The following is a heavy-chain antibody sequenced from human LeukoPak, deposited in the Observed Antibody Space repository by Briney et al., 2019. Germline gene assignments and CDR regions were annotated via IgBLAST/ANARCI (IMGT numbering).Heavy chain of an antibody. CDR2: INPSGGST. D-gene: IGHD2-2*01. CDR1: GYTFTSYY. Sequence: ASVKVSCKASGYTFTSYYMHWVRQAPGQGLEWMGIINPSGGSTSYAQKFQGRVTMTRDMSTSTAYMELSSLRSEDTAVYYCASGRTDIVVVPATLRNYYFDYWGQGTLVTVSS. V-gene: IGHV1-46*01. CDR3: ASGRTDIVVVPATLRNYYFDY. J-gene: IGHJ4*02.